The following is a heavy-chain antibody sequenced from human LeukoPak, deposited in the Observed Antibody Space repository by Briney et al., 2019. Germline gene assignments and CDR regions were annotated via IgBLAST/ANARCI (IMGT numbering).Heavy chain of an antibody. CDR2: IYTSGST. CDR1: GGSISSGSYY. Sequence: SETLSLTCTVSGGSISSGSYYWSWIRQPAGKGLEWIGRIYTSGSTNYNPSLKSRVTISVDTSKNQFSLKLSSVTPADTAVYYCARVGVLWFGETPGAFDIWGQGTMVTVSS. CDR3: ARVGVLWFGETPGAFDI. J-gene: IGHJ3*02. D-gene: IGHD3-10*01. V-gene: IGHV4-61*02.